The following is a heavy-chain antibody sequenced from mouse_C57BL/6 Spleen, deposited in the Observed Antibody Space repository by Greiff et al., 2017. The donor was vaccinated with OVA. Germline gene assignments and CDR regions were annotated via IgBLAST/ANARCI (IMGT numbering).Heavy chain of an antibody. CDR1: GYSITSGYY. Sequence: VQLQQSGPGLVKPSQSLSLPCSVTGYSITSGYYWNWIRQFPGNKLEWMGYISYDGSNNYNPSLKNRISITRDTSKNQFFLKLNSVTTEDTATYYCARGYYGSSPRFDYWGQGTTLTVSS. D-gene: IGHD1-1*01. J-gene: IGHJ2*01. CDR3: ARGYYGSSPRFDY. V-gene: IGHV3-6*01. CDR2: ISYDGSN.